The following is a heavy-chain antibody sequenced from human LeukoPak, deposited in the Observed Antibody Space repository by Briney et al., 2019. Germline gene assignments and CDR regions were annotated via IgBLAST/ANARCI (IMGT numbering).Heavy chain of an antibody. CDR3: ASLYTGRITMEY. V-gene: IGHV3-21*01. J-gene: IGHJ4*02. D-gene: IGHD3-10*01. CDR1: GFTFSSYS. CDR2: ISSSSSYI. Sequence: GGSLRLSCAASGFTFSSYSMNWVRQAPGKGLEWVSSISSSSSYIYYADSVKGRFTISRDNAKNSLYLQMNSLRAEDTAVYYCASLYTGRITMEYWGQGTLVTVSS.